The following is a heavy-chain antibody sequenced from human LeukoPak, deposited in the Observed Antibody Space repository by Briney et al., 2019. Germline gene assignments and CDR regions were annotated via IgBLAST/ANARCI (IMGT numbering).Heavy chain of an antibody. Sequence: ASVKVSCKVSGYTLTELSMHWVRQAPGQGLEWMGWIRAYNGNTNYAQKFQGRVTMTTDTSTSTAYMELRSLRSDDTAVYYCARGGTYSRGLLVYWGQGTLVTVSS. J-gene: IGHJ4*02. V-gene: IGHV1-18*01. CDR2: IRAYNGNT. CDR1: GYTLTELS. CDR3: ARGGTYSRGLLVY. D-gene: IGHD1-26*01.